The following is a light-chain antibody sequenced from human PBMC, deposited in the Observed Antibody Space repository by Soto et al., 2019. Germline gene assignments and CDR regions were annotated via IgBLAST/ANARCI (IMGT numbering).Light chain of an antibody. V-gene: IGKV3-15*01. CDR3: QQYDKWPRA. CDR2: XAS. J-gene: IGKJ1*01. Sequence: AMTQCPATLSVSLGESVALTCRASQSFXTNLAWYQEKPGKPTRILISXASTRATAVPARFTAGGSGTEFTITISSLQSDDVEVYYCQQYDKWPRAFGQGTKVDI. CDR1: QSFXTN.